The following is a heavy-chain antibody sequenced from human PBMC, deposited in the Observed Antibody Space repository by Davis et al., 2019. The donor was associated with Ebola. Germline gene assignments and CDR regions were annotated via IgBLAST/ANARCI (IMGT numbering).Heavy chain of an antibody. CDR3: VRVSRNIATGWYRFDAFDI. V-gene: IGHV3-7*01. J-gene: IGHJ3*02. D-gene: IGHD6-19*01. CDR1: GFTFSRNW. Sequence: GGSLRLSCAASGFTFSRNWMTWVRQAPGKGLEWVATIKEDGNEKYYVDSVKGRFTISRDNAKNSLYLQMNSLRAEDTAIYYCVRVSRNIATGWYRFDAFDIWGQGTLVTVSS. CDR2: IKEDGNEK.